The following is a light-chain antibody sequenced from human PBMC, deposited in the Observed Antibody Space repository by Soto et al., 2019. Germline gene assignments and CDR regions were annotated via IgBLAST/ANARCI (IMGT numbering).Light chain of an antibody. CDR1: NNDVGGFNF. V-gene: IGLV2-14*03. CDR3: SSYTRRTTDI. Sequence: QSALTQPASVSGSPGQSITISCTGTNNDVGGFNFVSWYQQHPDKVPKILIYDVDDRPSGVSNRFSGSRSGNTASLTISGLQAEDEADYYCSSYTRRTTDIFSGGTKLTVL. J-gene: IGLJ2*01. CDR2: DVD.